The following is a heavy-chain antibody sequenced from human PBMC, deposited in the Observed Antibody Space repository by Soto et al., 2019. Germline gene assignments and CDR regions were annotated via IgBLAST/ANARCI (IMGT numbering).Heavy chain of an antibody. CDR3: AIEEVKEYSYGSYAFDI. V-gene: IGHV1-69*01. Sequence: QVQLVQSGAEVKKPGSSVKVCCKASGGTFSSYAISWVRQAPGQGLEWMGGIIPIFGTANYAQKFQGRVTITADESTSTAYMELSSLRSEDTAVYYCAIEEVKEYSYGSYAFDIWGQGTMVTVSS. D-gene: IGHD5-18*01. CDR1: GGTFSSYA. J-gene: IGHJ3*02. CDR2: IIPIFGTA.